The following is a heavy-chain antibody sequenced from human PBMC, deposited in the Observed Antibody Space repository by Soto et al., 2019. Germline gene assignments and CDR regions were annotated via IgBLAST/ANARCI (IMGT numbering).Heavy chain of an antibody. V-gene: IGHV4-39*01. D-gene: IGHD4-17*01. J-gene: IGHJ4*02. CDR3: ARRITVPDNYFDL. CDR1: GGSISSSSYY. Sequence: SSETLSLTCTVSGGSISSSSYYWGWIRQPPGKGLEWIGSIYESGSTYYNPSLKSRVTISVDTSKTQFSLRLSSVTAADTAVYYCARRITVPDNYFDLWGQGTLVTVSS. CDR2: IYESGST.